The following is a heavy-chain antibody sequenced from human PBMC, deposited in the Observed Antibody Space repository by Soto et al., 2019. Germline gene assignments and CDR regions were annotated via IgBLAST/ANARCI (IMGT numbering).Heavy chain of an antibody. CDR3: ARAQCYYYMDV. V-gene: IGHV3-74*01. D-gene: IGHD6-19*01. Sequence: GGSLRLSCAASGFTFSSYWMHWVRQAPGKGLVWVSRINSDGSSTSYADSVKGRFTISRDNAKNTLYLQMNSLRAEDTAVYYCARAQCYYYMDVWGKGTTVTVSS. CDR1: GFTFSSYW. CDR2: INSDGSST. J-gene: IGHJ6*03.